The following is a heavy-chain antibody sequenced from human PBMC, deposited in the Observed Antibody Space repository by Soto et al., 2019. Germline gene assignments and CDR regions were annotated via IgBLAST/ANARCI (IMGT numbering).Heavy chain of an antibody. V-gene: IGHV3-23*01. J-gene: IGHJ4*02. CDR2: ISASGGST. CDR1: GFSFSNYA. D-gene: IGHD3-16*02. CDR3: AKALFGGDIDYYDY. Sequence: GGSLRLSCAASGFSFSNYAVTWVRQAPGKGLEWVSAISASGGSTYYADSVKGRFTISRDNSKNTVQLEMNSLRAEDTAVYYCAKALFGGDIDYYDYWGQGTLVTVSS.